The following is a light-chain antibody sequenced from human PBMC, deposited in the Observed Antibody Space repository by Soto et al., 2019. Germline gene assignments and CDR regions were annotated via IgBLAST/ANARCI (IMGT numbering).Light chain of an antibody. J-gene: IGKJ4*01. CDR1: QSVLHSSNNKDS. CDR2: WAS. V-gene: IGKV4-1*01. Sequence: DIVMTQSPDSLAVSLGERATINCKSSQSVLHSSNNKDSLVWYQQKPGQAPKLLIYWASTRESGVPDRFSGSGSGTDFTLTISSLQAEDVAVYYCQQSYSAPLTFGGGTKVDIK. CDR3: QQSYSAPLT.